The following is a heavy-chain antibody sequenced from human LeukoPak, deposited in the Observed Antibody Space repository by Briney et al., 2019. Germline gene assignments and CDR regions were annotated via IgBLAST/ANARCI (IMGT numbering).Heavy chain of an antibody. J-gene: IGHJ3*02. D-gene: IGHD6-6*01. CDR3: ARGGAARPDI. Sequence: GGSLRLSCAASGFNFRNYGMNWVRQAPGKGLEWVSYISSSSTSIDYADSVRGRFTISRDNARNSLYLQMNSLRAEDTAVYYCARGGAARPDIWGQGTMVIVSS. CDR1: GFNFRNYG. CDR2: ISSSSTSI. V-gene: IGHV3-48*04.